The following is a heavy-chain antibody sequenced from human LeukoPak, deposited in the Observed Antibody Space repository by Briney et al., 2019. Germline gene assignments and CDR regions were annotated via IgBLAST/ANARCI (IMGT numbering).Heavy chain of an antibody. V-gene: IGHV3-74*01. CDR1: GFTFSNYW. CDR3: TRDLGYCTSTRCYGGWFDP. Sequence: GGSLRLSCAASGFTFSNYWMHWVRHVPGKGLVWVSRINTDSSITNYGDSVKGRFTISRDNAKNTPYLQMNSLRAEDTAVYYCTRDLGYCTSTRCYGGWFDPWGQGTLVTVSS. CDR2: INTDSSIT. J-gene: IGHJ5*02. D-gene: IGHD2-2*01.